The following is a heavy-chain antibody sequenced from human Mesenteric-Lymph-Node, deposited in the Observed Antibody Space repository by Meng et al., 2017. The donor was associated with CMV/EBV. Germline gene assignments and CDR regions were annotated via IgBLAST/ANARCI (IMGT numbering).Heavy chain of an antibody. J-gene: IGHJ3*02. Sequence: GESLKISCAASGFTFTSYWMSWVRQAPGKGLEWVANIKQDGSEKYYVDSVKGRFTISRDNAKNSLYLQMNSLRAEDTAVYYCARARGGYSSSWPRGGAFDIWGQGTMVTVSS. D-gene: IGHD6-13*01. CDR2: IKQDGSEK. V-gene: IGHV3-7*01. CDR1: GFTFTSYW. CDR3: ARARGGYSSSWPRGGAFDI.